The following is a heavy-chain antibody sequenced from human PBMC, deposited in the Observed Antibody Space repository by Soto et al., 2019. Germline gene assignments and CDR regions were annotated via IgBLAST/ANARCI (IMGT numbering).Heavy chain of an antibody. CDR1: GDSVSSNSAA. CDR3: ARDTYYYDSSGYYITSRYYFDP. V-gene: IGHV6-1*01. Sequence: PSQTLSLTCAISGDSVSSNSAAWNWIRQSPSRGLEWLGRTYYRSKWYNDYAVSVKSRITINPDTSKNQFSLQLNSVTPEDTAVYYCARDTYYYDSSGYYITSRYYFDPWGQGTLVTVSS. J-gene: IGHJ4*02. CDR2: TYYRSKWYN. D-gene: IGHD3-22*01.